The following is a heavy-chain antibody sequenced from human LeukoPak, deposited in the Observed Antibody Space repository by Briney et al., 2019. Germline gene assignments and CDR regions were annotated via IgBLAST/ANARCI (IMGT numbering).Heavy chain of an antibody. CDR1: GYTFTGHY. V-gene: IGHV1-2*02. CDR3: ALPAASGTDY. D-gene: IGHD2-2*01. CDR2: INPNSGGT. J-gene: IGHJ4*02. Sequence: ASVKVSCKASGYTFTGHYTHWVRQAPGQGLEWMGWINPNSGGTNYAQKFHGRVTMTRDTSISTAYMELNRLKSDDTAVYYCALPAASGTDYWGQGTLVTVSS.